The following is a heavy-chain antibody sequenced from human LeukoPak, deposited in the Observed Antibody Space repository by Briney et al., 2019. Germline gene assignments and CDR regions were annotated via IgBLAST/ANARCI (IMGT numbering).Heavy chain of an antibody. CDR3: ARAWSRVDPFDI. CDR2: ISSGGSTI. J-gene: IGHJ3*02. Sequence: PGGSLRLSCAASGFTFSSYEMNWVRQAPGKGLEWVSYISSGGSTIYYADSVKGRFTISRDNAKNSLYLQMNSLRAEDTAGYYCARAWSRVDPFDIWGQGTMVTVSS. CDR1: GFTFSSYE. V-gene: IGHV3-48*03. D-gene: IGHD2-8*02.